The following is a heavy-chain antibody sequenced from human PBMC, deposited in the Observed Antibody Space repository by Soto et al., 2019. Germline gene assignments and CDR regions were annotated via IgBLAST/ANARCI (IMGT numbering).Heavy chain of an antibody. V-gene: IGHV1-18*01. J-gene: IGHJ6*02. CDR3: AKNVQPPYYYSVMDV. CDR2: IRGYNGDT. Sequence: QGPLVQSGPEVKQPGASVKVSCKASGYTCSRYGISWVRPAPGQGLEWMGWIRGYNGDTKYAQKVQGRVTMTIDTSTYTAYNEVRILTSDDTAIYYCAKNVQPPYYYSVMDVWGQGTTVTVSS. CDR1: GYTCSRYG.